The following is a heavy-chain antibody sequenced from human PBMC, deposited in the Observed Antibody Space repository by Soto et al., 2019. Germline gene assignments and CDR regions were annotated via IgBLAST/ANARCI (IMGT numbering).Heavy chain of an antibody. Sequence: PGGSLGLSCAASGFTFDDYAMHWVRQAPGKGLEWVSLSSWNGGRTYYADSVKGRFTISRDNSKNSLYLQMNSLRAEDTALYYCAKDIFPESLTGYVYGLAVWGQVTT. CDR3: AKDIFPESLTGYVYGLAV. V-gene: IGHV3-43D*04. CDR1: GFTFDDYA. CDR2: SSWNGGRT. D-gene: IGHD3-9*01. J-gene: IGHJ6*02.